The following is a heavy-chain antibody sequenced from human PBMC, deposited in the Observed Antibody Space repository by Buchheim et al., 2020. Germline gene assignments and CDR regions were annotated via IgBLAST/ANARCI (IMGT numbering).Heavy chain of an antibody. CDR3: ARGTPRYYFDF. D-gene: IGHD3-10*01. CDR1: GDSMERGGFY. Sequence: QVQLQESGPGLVKPSQTLSLTCTVSGDSMERGGFYWNWIRQHPGMGLEFIGYMNNSGSTYFNPSLRSRVTISADTSKNSFSLKLSSVTAADTAVYFCARGTPRYYFDFWGQGTL. V-gene: IGHV4-31*03. CDR2: MNNSGST. J-gene: IGHJ4*02.